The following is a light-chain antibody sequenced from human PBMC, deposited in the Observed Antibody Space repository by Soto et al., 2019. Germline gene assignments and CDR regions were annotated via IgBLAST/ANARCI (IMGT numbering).Light chain of an antibody. Sequence: QSVLTQPPSVSGSPGQSVTVSCTGSSTNIGAYNYVSWFQQSPGKAPKLIIYEVTNRPSGVSNRFSGSKSGNTASLTISGLQAEDEADYYCCSLTTTTSLVFGGGTKLTVL. V-gene: IGLV2-14*01. J-gene: IGLJ2*01. CDR2: EVT. CDR1: STNIGAYNY. CDR3: CSLTTTTSLV.